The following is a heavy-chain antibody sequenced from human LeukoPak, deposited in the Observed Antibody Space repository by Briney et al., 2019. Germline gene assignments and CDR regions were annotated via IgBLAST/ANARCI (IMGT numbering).Heavy chain of an antibody. CDR1: EFTLSDYW. Sequence: PGGSLRLSCAASEFTLSDYWMNWVRQAPGKGLEWVANINLHGSVKLHVDSVEGRFTISRDNAKNSLFLQMTSLKVEDTAVYYCAAWGLYNYWGQGTLVTVSS. V-gene: IGHV3-7*01. CDR2: INLHGSVK. D-gene: IGHD7-27*01. J-gene: IGHJ4*02. CDR3: AAWGLYNY.